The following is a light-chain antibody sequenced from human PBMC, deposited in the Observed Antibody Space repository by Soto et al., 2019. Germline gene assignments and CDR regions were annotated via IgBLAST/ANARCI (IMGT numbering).Light chain of an antibody. Sequence: DIHLTQSPSFLSASVGDRVTITCRASQGISTYLAWYQQEPGKAPTLLIYAASTWQSGVPSRFSGSGSGTEFTLTISSLQPEDFATYYCQQGNSYPLSFGGGTKVEIK. V-gene: IGKV1-9*01. CDR2: AAS. CDR3: QQGNSYPLS. J-gene: IGKJ4*01. CDR1: QGISTY.